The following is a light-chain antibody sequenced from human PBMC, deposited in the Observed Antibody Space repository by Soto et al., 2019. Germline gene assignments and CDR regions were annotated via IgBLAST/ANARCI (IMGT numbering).Light chain of an antibody. J-gene: IGKJ1*01. V-gene: IGKV3-15*01. CDR1: QSVSNN. CDR2: GAS. Sequence: EIIMTQSPATLSVSPGERATLSCRASQSVSNNLAWYQQKPGQAPRLLIYGASTRANDIPARFSGSGSGTEFTLTIRSRQSEDIAVYYCQHYDNWPPWTFGQGTKVEIK. CDR3: QHYDNWPPWT.